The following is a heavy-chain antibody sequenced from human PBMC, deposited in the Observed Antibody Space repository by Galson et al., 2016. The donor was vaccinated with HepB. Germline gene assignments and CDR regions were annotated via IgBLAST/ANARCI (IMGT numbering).Heavy chain of an antibody. CDR2: ITGDRANA. J-gene: IGHJ4*02. CDR1: GFTFGTYT. V-gene: IGHV3-43*01. Sequence: SLRLSCAASGFTFGTYTMHWIRQAPGEGLQWVSLITGDRANAYYADSVKGRFTISRDNRKNSLYLQMNSLMTEDTALYYFAKDHGGYSGFDYWGQGTLVTVSS. D-gene: IGHD4-23*01. CDR3: AKDHGGYSGFDY.